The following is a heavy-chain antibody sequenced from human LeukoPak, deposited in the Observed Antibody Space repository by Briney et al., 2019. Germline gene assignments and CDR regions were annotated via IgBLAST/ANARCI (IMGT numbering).Heavy chain of an antibody. Sequence: SETLSLTCTVSGGSISITRYYWGWVRQPPGKGLEWIASMYSSGTTYYNPSLKSRVTISVDTSKNQFSLKLSSVTAADTAVYYCARGISSSWYAGEYYFDYWGQGTLVTVSS. V-gene: IGHV4-39*07. J-gene: IGHJ4*02. CDR3: ARGISSSWYAGEYYFDY. CDR1: GGSISITRYY. D-gene: IGHD6-13*01. CDR2: MYSSGTT.